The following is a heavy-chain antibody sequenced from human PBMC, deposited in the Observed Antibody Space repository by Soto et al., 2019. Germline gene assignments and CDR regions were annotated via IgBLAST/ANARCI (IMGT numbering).Heavy chain of an antibody. CDR3: ARAPRGSSWYDH. CDR1: GGTFSSYT. D-gene: IGHD6-13*01. J-gene: IGHJ5*02. V-gene: IGHV1-69*02. Sequence: GASVKVSCKASGGTFSSYTISCVRQAPGQGLEWMGRIIPILGIANYAQKFQGRVTITADKSTSTAYMELSSLRSEDTAVYYCARAPRGSSWYDHWGLGTLVTVSS. CDR2: IIPILGIA.